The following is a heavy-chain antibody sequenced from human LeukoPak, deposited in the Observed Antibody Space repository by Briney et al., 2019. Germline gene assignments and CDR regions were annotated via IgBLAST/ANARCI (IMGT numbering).Heavy chain of an antibody. D-gene: IGHD2-2*01. CDR3: ARKRYADY. J-gene: IGHJ4*02. Sequence: SETLSLTCIISGDSSTSDSYYGGWVRQPPGKGLEWIGNIYYSGSTYYNPSLKSRVTMSVDTSKNQFSLKLSSVTAADTAVYYCARKRYADYWGQGILVTVSS. V-gene: IGHV4-39*07. CDR1: GDSSTSDSYY. CDR2: IYYSGST.